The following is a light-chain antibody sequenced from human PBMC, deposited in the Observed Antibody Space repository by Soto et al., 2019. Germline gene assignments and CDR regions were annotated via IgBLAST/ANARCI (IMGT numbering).Light chain of an antibody. CDR2: GSS. CDR1: QRVSSRY. Sequence: EIMLTQSPGTMSLSPGERATISCRASQRVSSRYFAWFQQRPGQVPRLLIFGSSSRAPGIPDRFSGSGSGTDFTLTISRLEPEDFGVYYCQQYYHSPRTFGQGTKVEIK. V-gene: IGKV3-20*01. J-gene: IGKJ1*01. CDR3: QQYYHSPRT.